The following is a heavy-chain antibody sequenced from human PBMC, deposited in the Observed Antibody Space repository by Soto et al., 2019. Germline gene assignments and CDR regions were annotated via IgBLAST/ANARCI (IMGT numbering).Heavy chain of an antibody. J-gene: IGHJ6*02. D-gene: IGHD6-19*01. CDR1: GYTFTSYY. V-gene: IGHV1-46*01. CDR3: ARDYAPVAGTHYYGMDV. Sequence: QVQLVQSGAEVKKPGASVKVSCKASGYTFTSYYMHWVRQAPGQGLEWMGIINPSGGSTSYAQKCQGRVTMTGDTSTSTVYMELSSLRSEDTAVYYCARDYAPVAGTHYYGMDVWGQGTTVTVSS. CDR2: INPSGGST.